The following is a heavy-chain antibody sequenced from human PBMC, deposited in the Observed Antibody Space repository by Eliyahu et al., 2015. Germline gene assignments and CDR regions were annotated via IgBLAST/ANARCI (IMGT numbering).Heavy chain of an antibody. CDR3: ARESSNYYPRGLDP. V-gene: IGHV4-4*07. D-gene: IGHD3-22*01. CDR1: XXXXTXSX. Sequence: QVQLQESGPGLVKPSETLSLTCTVSXXXXTXSXWSWXRKPAGXGXEYIGRIYGSGSTDYSYNPSLKSRVTMSVDTSTKQCTLKMTSVTAADTAVYYCARESSNYYPRGLDPWGQGTLVTVSS. J-gene: IGHJ5*02. CDR2: IYGSGST.